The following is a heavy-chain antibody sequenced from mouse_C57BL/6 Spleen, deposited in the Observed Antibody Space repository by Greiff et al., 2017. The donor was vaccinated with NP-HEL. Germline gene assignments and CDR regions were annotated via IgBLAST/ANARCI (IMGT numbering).Heavy chain of an antibody. V-gene: IGHV1-7*01. D-gene: IGHD2-5*01. CDR2: INPSSGYT. CDR1: GHTFTSYW. CDR3: AGEGYYSNPWFAY. J-gene: IGHJ3*01. Sequence: VQLQQSGAELAKPGASVKLSCKASGHTFTSYWMHWVKQRPGQGLEWIGYINPSSGYTKYNQKFKDKATLTADKSSSTDYMQLSSLTYEDSAVYYCAGEGYYSNPWFAYWGQGTLVTVSA.